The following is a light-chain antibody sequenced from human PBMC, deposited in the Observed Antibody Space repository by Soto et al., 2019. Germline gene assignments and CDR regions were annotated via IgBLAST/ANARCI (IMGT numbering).Light chain of an antibody. Sequence: ETVMTQSLATLSVSPGERATLSCRASQSIATHLAWYQQKPGQAPGLLIFDASTRAAGIPGRFSGSGSGTEFTLTISSLQSEDSAVYYYQQYNDWPRTFGQGTKVEIK. J-gene: IGKJ1*01. CDR2: DAS. CDR3: QQYNDWPRT. V-gene: IGKV3-15*01. CDR1: QSIATH.